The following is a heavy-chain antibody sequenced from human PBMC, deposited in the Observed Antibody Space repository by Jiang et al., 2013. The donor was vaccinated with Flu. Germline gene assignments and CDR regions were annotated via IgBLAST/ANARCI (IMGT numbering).Heavy chain of an antibody. CDR3: AESSWNDKYNWFDP. CDR1: GYTFSSHA. V-gene: IGHV7-4-1*02. CDR2: INTNTGNP. J-gene: IGHJ5*02. Sequence: KASGYTFSSHAMNWVRQAPGQGLEWMGWINTNTGNPTYAQGFTGRFVFSLDTSVSTAYLQISSLKAEDTAVYYCAESSWNDKYNWFDPWGQGTLVTVSS. D-gene: IGHD1-1*01.